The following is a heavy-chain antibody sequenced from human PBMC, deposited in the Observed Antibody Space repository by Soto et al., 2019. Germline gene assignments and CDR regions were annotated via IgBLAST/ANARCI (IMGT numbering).Heavy chain of an antibody. CDR2: INPNSGGT. J-gene: IGHJ4*02. D-gene: IGHD3-9*01. CDR3: ARDGEDDILTGYYDY. V-gene: IGHV1-2*04. Sequence: ASVKVSCKASGYTFTGYYMHWVRQAPGQGLEWMGWINPNSGGTNYAQKFQGWVTMTRDTSISTAYMELSRLRSDDTAVYYCARDGEDDILTGYYDYWGQGTLVTVSS. CDR1: GYTFTGYY.